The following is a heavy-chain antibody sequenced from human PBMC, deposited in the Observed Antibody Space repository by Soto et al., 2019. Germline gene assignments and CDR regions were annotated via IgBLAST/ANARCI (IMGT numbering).Heavy chain of an antibody. CDR2: INAGNGNT. D-gene: IGHD1-7*01. V-gene: IGHV1-3*01. CDR3: ARNGGSNWNYSCIDV. CDR1: GCTFTSYA. J-gene: IGHJ6*02. Sequence: ASVKVSCKASGCTFTSYAMHWVRQAPGQRLEWMGWINAGNGNTKYSQKFQGRVTITRDTSASTAYMVLSSLRSEETAVYYCARNGGSNWNYSCIDVCPQGSPVTVSS.